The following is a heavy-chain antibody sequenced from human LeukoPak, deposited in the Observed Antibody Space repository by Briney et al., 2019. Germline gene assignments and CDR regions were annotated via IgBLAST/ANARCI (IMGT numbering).Heavy chain of an antibody. CDR3: ARDPTMTTVVTDGD. Sequence: SETLSLTCTVSGGSISSSSYYWGWICQPPGKGLEWIGSIYYSGSTYYNPSLKSRVTISVDTSKNQFSLKLSSVTAADTAVYYCARDPTMTTVVTDGDWGQGTLVTVSS. CDR2: IYYSGST. V-gene: IGHV4-39*07. D-gene: IGHD4-23*01. J-gene: IGHJ4*02. CDR1: GGSISSSSYY.